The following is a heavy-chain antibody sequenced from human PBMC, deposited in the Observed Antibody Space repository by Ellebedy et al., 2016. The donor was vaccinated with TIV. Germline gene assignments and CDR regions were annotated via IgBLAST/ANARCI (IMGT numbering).Heavy chain of an antibody. CDR3: AREGSSSHSNLDY. V-gene: IGHV3-23*01. CDR1: GFTFSTSG. D-gene: IGHD6-13*01. J-gene: IGHJ4*02. Sequence: GESLKISCAASGFTFSTSGLSWVRQAPGKGLEWVAAIDITGATTNYADSVKGRFTISRDNSKSTVSLQMNSLRAEDTALYYCAREGSSSHSNLDYWGQGTLVTVSS. CDR2: IDITGATT.